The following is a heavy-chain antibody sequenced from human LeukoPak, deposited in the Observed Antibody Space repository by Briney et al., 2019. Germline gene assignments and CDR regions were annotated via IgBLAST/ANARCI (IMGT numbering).Heavy chain of an antibody. CDR2: INHSGST. CDR3: ARGYYGAHYSDY. V-gene: IGHV4-34*01. D-gene: IGHD4-17*01. CDR1: GGSFSGYY. Sequence: PSETLSLTCAVYGGSFSGYYWSWIRQPPGKGLEWIGEINHSGSTNYNPSPKSRVTISVDTSKNQFSLKLSSVTAADTAVYYCARGYYGAHYSDYWGQGTLVTVSS. J-gene: IGHJ4*02.